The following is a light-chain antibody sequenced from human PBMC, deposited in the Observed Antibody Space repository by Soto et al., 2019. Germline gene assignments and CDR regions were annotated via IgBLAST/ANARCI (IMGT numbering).Light chain of an antibody. V-gene: IGLV2-14*03. Sequence: QSALTQPASVSGSPGQSITISCTGTSSDVGGYNFVSWYQQHPGKVPKLMIFVFIRRPSGVSDRFSCSKSGNTASLTISGLQAEDEGDYYCCSYTSSSTHVFGSGTKLTVL. CDR2: VFI. J-gene: IGLJ1*01. CDR3: CSYTSSSTHV. CDR1: SSDVGGYNF.